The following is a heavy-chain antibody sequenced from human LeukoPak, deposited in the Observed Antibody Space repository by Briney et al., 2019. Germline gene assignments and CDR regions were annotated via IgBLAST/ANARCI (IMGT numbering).Heavy chain of an antibody. CDR2: ISGSGGST. Sequence: TGGSLRLSCAASGFTFSSYAMSWVRQAPGKGLEWASAISGSGGSTYYADSGKGRFTISRDNSKNTLYLQMNSLRAEDTAVYYCARHPDSSGYYAFDYWGQGTLVTVSS. CDR1: GFTFSSYA. V-gene: IGHV3-23*01. J-gene: IGHJ4*02. CDR3: ARHPDSSGYYAFDY. D-gene: IGHD3-22*01.